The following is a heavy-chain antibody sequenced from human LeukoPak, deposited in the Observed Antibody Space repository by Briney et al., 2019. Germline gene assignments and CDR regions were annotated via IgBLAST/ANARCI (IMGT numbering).Heavy chain of an antibody. CDR3: AKGLTTYFDY. CDR1: GFTFSSYG. D-gene: IGHD4-11*01. J-gene: IGHJ4*02. V-gene: IGHV3-30*18. Sequence: GGSLRLSCAASGFTFSSYGMHWVRQAPGKGLEWVAVISYDGSNKYYADSVEGRFTISRDNSKNTLYLQMNSLRAEDTAVYYCAKGLTTYFDYWGQGTLVTVSP. CDR2: ISYDGSNK.